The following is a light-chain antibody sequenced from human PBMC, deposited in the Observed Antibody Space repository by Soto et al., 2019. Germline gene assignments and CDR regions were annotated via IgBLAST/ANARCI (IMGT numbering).Light chain of an antibody. CDR2: GDT. V-gene: IGLV1-40*01. Sequence: QSVLTQPPSVSGAPGQRVTISFTGTSSNIGAGYDVHWYQQLPGTAPKLLIYGDTNRPSGVPDRFSGSKSGTSASLAITGLQDEDEADYYCQSYDSALNVYVVFGGGTKLTVL. CDR3: QSYDSALNVYVV. J-gene: IGLJ2*01. CDR1: SSNIGAGYD.